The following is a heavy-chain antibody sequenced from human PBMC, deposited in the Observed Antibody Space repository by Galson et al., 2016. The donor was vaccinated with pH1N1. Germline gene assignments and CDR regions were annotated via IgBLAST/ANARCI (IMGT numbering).Heavy chain of an antibody. CDR3: TRDLGRRREF. V-gene: IGHV1-46*01. CDR1: GYTFTTSY. Sequence: SVKVSCKASGYTFTTSYIHWVRQAPGEGLEWMGVIDPSGGGTTYAQKFQVRVTMTRDTSTSTVYLDLKRLNSEDTSVYYCTRDLGRRREFWGQGTLVTVSS. J-gene: IGHJ4*02. D-gene: IGHD1-26*01. CDR2: IDPSGGGT.